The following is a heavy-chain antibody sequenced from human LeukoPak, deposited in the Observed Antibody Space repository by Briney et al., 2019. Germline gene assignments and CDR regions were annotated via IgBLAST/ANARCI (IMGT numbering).Heavy chain of an antibody. D-gene: IGHD3-9*01. V-gene: IGHV1-18*01. CDR3: ARDAPPYYDILTGYYTFDY. CDR2: ISAYNGNT. CDR1: GYTFTSYG. J-gene: IGHJ4*02. Sequence: ASVKVSCKASGYTFTSYGISWVRQAPGRGLEWMGWISAYNGNTNYAQKLQGRVTMTTDTSTSTAYMELRSLRSDDTAVYYCARDAPPYYDILTGYYTFDYWGQGTLVTVSS.